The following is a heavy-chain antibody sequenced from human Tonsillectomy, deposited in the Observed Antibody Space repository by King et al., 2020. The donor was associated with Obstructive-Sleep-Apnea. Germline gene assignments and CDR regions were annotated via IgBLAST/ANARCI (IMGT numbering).Heavy chain of an antibody. D-gene: IGHD1-1*01. J-gene: IGHJ4*02. CDR2: INQDGSEK. V-gene: IGHV3-7*03. CDR1: AFRFSEYW. CDR3: AGWNVPPGNF. Sequence: VQLVESGGGLVQPGGSLRLSCVASAFRFSEYWMSWVRQVPGKGLEWVANINQDGSEKNYVDSVEGRFTISRDNAKNSLFLQMNSLRAEATAIYYCAGWNVPPGNFWGQGTQVTVSS.